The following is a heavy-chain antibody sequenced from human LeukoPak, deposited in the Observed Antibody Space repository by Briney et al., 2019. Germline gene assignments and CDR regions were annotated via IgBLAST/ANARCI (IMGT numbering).Heavy chain of an antibody. V-gene: IGHV4-61*08. CDR3: ARVVVHGHSDY. CDR1: GGSISSGGYS. D-gene: IGHD3-16*02. J-gene: IGHJ4*02. CDR2: IYYTGST. Sequence: SETLSLTCAVSGGSISSGGYSWSWIRQPPGKGLDWIGYIYYTGSTKYNPSLKSRVTISVDTSKNQFSLELSSVTAADTAVYYCARVVVHGHSDYWGQGTLVTVSS.